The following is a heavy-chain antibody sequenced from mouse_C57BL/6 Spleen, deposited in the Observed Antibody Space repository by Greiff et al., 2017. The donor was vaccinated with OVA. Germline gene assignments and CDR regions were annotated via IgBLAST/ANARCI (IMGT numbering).Heavy chain of an antibody. CDR2: ISYDGSN. CDR1: GYSITSGYY. D-gene: IGHD3-2*01. Sequence: EVQLVESGPGLVKPSQSLSLTCSVTGYSITSGYYWNWIRQFPGNKLEWMGYISYDGSNNYNPSLKNRISITRDTSKNQFFLKLNSVTTEDTATYYCARAIDILFAYWGQGTLVTVSA. J-gene: IGHJ3*01. V-gene: IGHV3-6*01. CDR3: ARAIDILFAY.